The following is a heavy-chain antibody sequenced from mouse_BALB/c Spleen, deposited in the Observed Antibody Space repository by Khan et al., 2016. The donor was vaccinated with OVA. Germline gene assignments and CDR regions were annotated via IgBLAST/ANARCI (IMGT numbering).Heavy chain of an antibody. CDR2: INPSNGRT. CDR3: ARLYYSWLPY. J-gene: IGHJ3*01. CDR1: GYTFTTYW. V-gene: IGHV1S81*02. D-gene: IGHD1-1*01. Sequence: QVQLQQSGAELVKPGASVKLSCKASGYTFTTYWMHWVKQRPGQGLEWIGEINPSNGRTNYNEKFKSKATLTVDKSSSTAYMQLSSLTSEDSAVYYGARLYYSWLPYWGQGTLVTVSA.